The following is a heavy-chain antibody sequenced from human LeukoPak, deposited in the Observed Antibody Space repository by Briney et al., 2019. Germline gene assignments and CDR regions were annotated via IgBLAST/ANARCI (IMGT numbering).Heavy chain of an antibody. V-gene: IGHV3-20*04. CDR3: ARAGNSIYYYFYMDV. CDR2: INWNGGST. CDR1: GVTFDEYG. D-gene: IGHD4-23*01. Sequence: GGSLRLSCAASGVTFDEYGMSWVRQAPGKGLEWVSGINWNGGSTGYADSVKGRFTISRDNAKNSLYLQMNSLSAEDTALYYCARAGNSIYYYFYMDVWGKGTTVTVSS. J-gene: IGHJ6*03.